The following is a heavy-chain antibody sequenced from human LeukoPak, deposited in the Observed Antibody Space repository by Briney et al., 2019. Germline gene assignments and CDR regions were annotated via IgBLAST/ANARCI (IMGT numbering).Heavy chain of an antibody. CDR1: GFTFDDYA. CDR3: AKDRYGSGGFLDY. CDR2: ISWNSGSI. Sequence: GRSLRLSCAASGFTFDDYAMHWVRQAPGKGLEWVSGISWNSGSIGYADSVKGRFTISRDNAKNSLYLQMNSLRAEDTALYYCAKDRYGSGGFLDYWGQGTLVTVSS. D-gene: IGHD3-10*01. V-gene: IGHV3-9*01. J-gene: IGHJ4*02.